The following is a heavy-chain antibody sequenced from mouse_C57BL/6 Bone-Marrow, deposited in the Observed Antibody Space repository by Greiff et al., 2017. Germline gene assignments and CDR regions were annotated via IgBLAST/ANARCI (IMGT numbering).Heavy chain of an antibody. CDR3: ARTLYGSRNYFDY. CDR1: GYSFTHFW. CDR2: IHPSDSET. Sequence: QVQLQQPGAELVRPGTSVKLSCKASGYSFTHFWMNWVKQRPGQGLEWLAMIHPSDSETRLNQKFKDRAKLTVDKSSNTAYMQLARPTSEDSAVYYSARTLYGSRNYFDYWGQGAPLTVSS. J-gene: IGHJ2*01. V-gene: IGHV1-74*01. D-gene: IGHD1-1*01.